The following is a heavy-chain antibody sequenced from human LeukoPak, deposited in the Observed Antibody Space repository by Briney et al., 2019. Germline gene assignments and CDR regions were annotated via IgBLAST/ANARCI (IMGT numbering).Heavy chain of an antibody. CDR3: ASYCSTTSCYAVDY. CDR1: AFTFSSYS. Sequence: GGSLRLSCAASAFTFSSYSMNWVRQAPGKGLEWVSYISSSGSTTYYADSVKGRFTISRDNAKNSLYLQMNSLRAEDTAVYYCASYCSTTSCYAVDYWGQGTLVTVSS. V-gene: IGHV3-48*01. J-gene: IGHJ4*02. D-gene: IGHD2-2*01. CDR2: ISSSGSTT.